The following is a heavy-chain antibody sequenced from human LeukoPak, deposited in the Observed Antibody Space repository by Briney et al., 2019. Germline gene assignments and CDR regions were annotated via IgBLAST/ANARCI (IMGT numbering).Heavy chain of an antibody. CDR1: GYTFTGYY. Sequence: GASVNVSCKASGYTFTGYYMHWVRQAPGQGLEWMGWINPNSGGTNYAQKFQGRVTMTRDTSISTAYMELSRLRSDDTAVYYCARAQYYYDSSGYADAFDIWGQGTMVTVSS. CDR2: INPNSGGT. CDR3: ARAQYYYDSSGYADAFDI. J-gene: IGHJ3*02. V-gene: IGHV1-2*02. D-gene: IGHD3-22*01.